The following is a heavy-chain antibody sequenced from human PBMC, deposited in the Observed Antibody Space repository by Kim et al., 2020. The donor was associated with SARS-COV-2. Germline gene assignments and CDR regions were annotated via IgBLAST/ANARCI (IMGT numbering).Heavy chain of an antibody. D-gene: IGHD1-1*01. Sequence: ASVKVSCKASGYAFTDYHLHWVRQAPGKGLEWMGWIHPKSGDTNYARKFQGRVTMTRDTSISTVYMELTSLRSDDTAVFYCTSQITGTSFEYWGQGTLVTV. CDR3: TSQITGTSFEY. V-gene: IGHV1-2*02. CDR1: GYAFTDYH. J-gene: IGHJ4*02. CDR2: IHPKSGDT.